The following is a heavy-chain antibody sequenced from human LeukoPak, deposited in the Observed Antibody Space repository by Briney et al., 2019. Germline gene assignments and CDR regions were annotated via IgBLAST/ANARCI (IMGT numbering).Heavy chain of an antibody. CDR1: GGSISSYY. D-gene: IGHD5-24*01. Sequence: PSETLSLTCTVSGGSISSYYWSWIRQPPGKGLEWIGYIYYSGSTNYNPSLKSRVTISVDTSKNQFSLKLSSVTAADTAVYYRARGRDGYNYNYWGQGTLVTVSS. CDR2: IYYSGST. V-gene: IGHV4-59*01. J-gene: IGHJ4*02. CDR3: ARGRDGYNYNY.